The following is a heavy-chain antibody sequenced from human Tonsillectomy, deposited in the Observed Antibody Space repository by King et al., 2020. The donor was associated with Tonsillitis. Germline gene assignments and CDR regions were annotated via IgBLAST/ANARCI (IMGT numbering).Heavy chain of an antibody. CDR3: ARDLWELLPWFDP. Sequence: QLVQSGGGLVQPGGSLRLSCAASGFTFSSHWMHWVRQAPGKGLVWVLRINSDGSSTSYAASVKGRFTISRDNAKNTLYLQMNSLRAEDTAVYYCARDLWELLPWFDPWGQGTLVTVSS. V-gene: IGHV3-74*01. J-gene: IGHJ5*02. CDR2: INSDGSST. CDR1: GFTFSSHW. D-gene: IGHD1-26*01.